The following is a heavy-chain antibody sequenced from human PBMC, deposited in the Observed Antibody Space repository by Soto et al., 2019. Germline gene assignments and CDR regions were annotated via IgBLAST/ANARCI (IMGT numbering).Heavy chain of an antibody. D-gene: IGHD3-22*01. J-gene: IGHJ4*02. CDR1: GYTLTELS. V-gene: IGHV1-24*01. CDR3: ATAFYDSSGYYLKTPFDY. Sequence: SVKVSCKVSGYTLTELSMHWVRQAPGKGLEWMGGFDPEDGETIYAQKFQGRVTMTEDTSTDTAYMELSSLRSEDTAVYYCATAFYDSSGYYLKTPFDYWGQGTLVTVSS. CDR2: FDPEDGET.